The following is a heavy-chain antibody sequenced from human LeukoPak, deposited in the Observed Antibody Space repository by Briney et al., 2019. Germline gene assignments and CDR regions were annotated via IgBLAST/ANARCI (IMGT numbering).Heavy chain of an antibody. V-gene: IGHV4-59*01. CDR3: AREIIAAAGTPYFDY. CDR1: GGSISSYF. D-gene: IGHD6-13*01. CDR2: MYYSGST. J-gene: IGHJ4*02. Sequence: SETLSLTCIVSGGSISSYFWSWIRQPPGKGLEWIGYMYYSGSTNYNPSLKSRVTISIDTSKNQFSLKLSSVTAADTAVYYCAREIIAAAGTPYFDYWGQGTLVTVSS.